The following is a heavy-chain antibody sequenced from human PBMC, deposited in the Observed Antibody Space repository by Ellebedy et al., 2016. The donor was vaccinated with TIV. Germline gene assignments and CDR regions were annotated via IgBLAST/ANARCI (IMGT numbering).Heavy chain of an antibody. Sequence: GESLKISCSASGFTFSSYWMSWVRQAPDKGLEWVANIKQDGSEKYYVESVKGRFTISRDNAKKSLYLQMNSLRAEDTAVYYCATDGSYGDYRSPTHAFVMWGQGTMVAVSS. J-gene: IGHJ3*02. V-gene: IGHV3-7*01. CDR3: ATDGSYGDYRSPTHAFVM. CDR1: GFTFSSYW. D-gene: IGHD4-17*01. CDR2: IKQDGSEK.